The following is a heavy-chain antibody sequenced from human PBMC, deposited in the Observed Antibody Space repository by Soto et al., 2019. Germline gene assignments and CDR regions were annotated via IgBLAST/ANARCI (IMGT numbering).Heavy chain of an antibody. J-gene: IGHJ4*02. Sequence: QWQLEHSATEVKKPGASVMVSCKASGYIFTAYSMHWVRQAPGQGLEWVGWVNPNSGDTIYAQKFQGRVTLMTDTSIKTAYMELHGLNSDDTATYYCAREASAVISLDYWGQGTLVIVSS. CDR1: GYIFTAYS. CDR2: VNPNSGDT. D-gene: IGHD4-4*01. CDR3: AREASAVISLDY. V-gene: IGHV1-2*02.